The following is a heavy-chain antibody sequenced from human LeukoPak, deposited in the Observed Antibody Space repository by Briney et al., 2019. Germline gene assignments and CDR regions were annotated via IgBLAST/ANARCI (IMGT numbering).Heavy chain of an antibody. D-gene: IGHD6-13*01. Sequence: SETLSLTCTVSCRSISSSSYYSGWIRQPPGKGLEWIGSIYYSGSTYYNPSLKSRVTISVDTSKNQFSLKLSSVTAADTPVYYCARGDSSSWYGGHWFDPWGQGTLVTVSS. CDR1: CRSISSSSYY. CDR2: IYYSGST. V-gene: IGHV4-39*01. CDR3: ARGDSSSWYGGHWFDP. J-gene: IGHJ5*02.